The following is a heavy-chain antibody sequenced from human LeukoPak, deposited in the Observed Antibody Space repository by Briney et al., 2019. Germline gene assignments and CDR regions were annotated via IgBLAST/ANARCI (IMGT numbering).Heavy chain of an antibody. CDR3: ARRSESAGGYYPRWYFDL. CDR1: GYSFTSYW. V-gene: IGHV5-51*01. CDR2: IYPDDSDT. D-gene: IGHD3-22*01. Sequence: GESLKISCKGSGYSFTSYWIGWVRQMPGKGLEWMGIIYPDDSDTRYSPSFQGQVTISADKSISTAYLQWSSLKASDTAMYYCARRSESAGGYYPRWYFDLWGRGTLVTVSS. J-gene: IGHJ2*01.